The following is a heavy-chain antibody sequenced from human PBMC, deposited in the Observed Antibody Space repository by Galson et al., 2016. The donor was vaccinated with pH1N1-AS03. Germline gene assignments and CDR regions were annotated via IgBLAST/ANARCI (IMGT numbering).Heavy chain of an antibody. Sequence: SLRLSCAASQATFSSYGMHWVRQGPGKGLVWVARVNGDGSSTTYADSVKGRFTISRDNAKNTVYLQMISLRAEDTAVYYCATGRGYYYEYWGQGTLVTVSS. CDR1: QATFSSYG. D-gene: IGHD3-10*01. CDR3: ATGRGYYYEY. J-gene: IGHJ4*02. V-gene: IGHV3-74*01. CDR2: VNGDGSST.